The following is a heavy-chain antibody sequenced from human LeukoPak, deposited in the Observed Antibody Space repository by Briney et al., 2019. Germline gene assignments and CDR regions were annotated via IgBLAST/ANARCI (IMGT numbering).Heavy chain of an antibody. CDR2: ISWNSGNI. J-gene: IGHJ6*03. CDR3: AKDYSGSQPYYYYMDV. V-gene: IGHV3-9*01. Sequence: GGSLRLSCAASGFTFDDYAMHWVRQTPGKGLEWVSGISWNSGNIGYADSVKGRFTISRDNAKNSLYLQMDSLRAEDTALYYCAKDYSGSQPYYYYMDVWGKGTTVTVSS. D-gene: IGHD6-13*01. CDR1: GFTFDDYA.